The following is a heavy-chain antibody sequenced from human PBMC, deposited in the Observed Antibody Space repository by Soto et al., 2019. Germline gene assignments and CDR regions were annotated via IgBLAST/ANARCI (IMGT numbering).Heavy chain of an antibody. CDR2: IYWDDDK. CDR3: AHAYGGTSWPNDAFDV. J-gene: IGHJ3*01. CDR1: GFSLSADGVG. D-gene: IGHD2-2*01. Sequence: QITLKESGPTLVKPTQTLTLTCTFSGFSLSADGVGVGWIRQPPGKALEWLALIYWDDDKRYRPSLKSRLTITKDTSKNQVVRTMTNMAPVDTATYSCAHAYGGTSWPNDAFDVWGQGTVVTVSS. V-gene: IGHV2-5*02.